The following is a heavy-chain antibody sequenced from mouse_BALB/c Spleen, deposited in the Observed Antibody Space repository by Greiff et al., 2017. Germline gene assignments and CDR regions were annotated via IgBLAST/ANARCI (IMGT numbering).Heavy chain of an antibody. D-gene: IGHD3-3*01. J-gene: IGHJ4*01. Sequence: VQLQQPGAELVKPGASVKLSCKASGYTFTSYWMHWVKQRPGQGLEWIGEIDPSDSYTNYNQKFKGKATLTVDKSSSTAYMQLSSLTSEDSAVYYCARPRGRRAMDYWGQGTSVTVSS. V-gene: IGHV1-69*02. CDR2: IDPSDSYT. CDR3: ARPRGRRAMDY. CDR1: GYTFTSYW.